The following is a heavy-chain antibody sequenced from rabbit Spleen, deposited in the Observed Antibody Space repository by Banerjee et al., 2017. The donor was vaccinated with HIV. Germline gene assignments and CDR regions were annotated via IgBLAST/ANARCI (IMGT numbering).Heavy chain of an antibody. CDR3: ARDLTDAIGWNFGWWGPGTLVTVSSA. CDR1: GFSFSNKAV. D-gene: IGHD4-1*01. CDR2: INAITGKA. V-gene: IGHV1S45*01. Sequence: QQQLVESGGGLVKPGASLTLTCKASGFSFSNKAVMCWVRQAPGKGLEWIACINAITGKAVYANWAKGRSTFSKTSSTTVTLQMTSLTAADTATYFCARDLTDAIGWNFGWWGPGTLVTVSSARGQGTLVTVS. J-gene: IGHJ3*01.